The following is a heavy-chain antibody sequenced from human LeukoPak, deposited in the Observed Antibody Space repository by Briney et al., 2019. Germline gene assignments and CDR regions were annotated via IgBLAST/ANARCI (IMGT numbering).Heavy chain of an antibody. D-gene: IGHD6-13*01. Sequence: GGSLRLSCAASGFTFSSYSMNWVRQAPGKGLEWVSSISGSSSYIYYADSVKGRFTISRDNAKNSLYLQMNSLRAEDTAVYYCASMDSSSWYSKGYYYYMDVWGKGTTVTVSS. V-gene: IGHV3-21*01. CDR3: ASMDSSSWYSKGYYYYMDV. CDR1: GFTFSSYS. J-gene: IGHJ6*03. CDR2: ISGSSSYI.